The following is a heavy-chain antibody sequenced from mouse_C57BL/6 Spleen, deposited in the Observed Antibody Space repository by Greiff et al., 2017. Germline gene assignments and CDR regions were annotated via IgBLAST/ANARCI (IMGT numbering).Heavy chain of an antibody. CDR2: IYPRSGNT. J-gene: IGHJ2*01. CDR3: ARRAIYDGYYDYFDY. CDR1: GYTFTSYG. D-gene: IGHD2-3*01. V-gene: IGHV1-81*01. Sequence: QVQLQQSGAELARPGASVKLSCKASGYTFTSYGISWVKQRTGQGLEWIGEIYPRSGNTYYNEKFKGKATLTADKSSSTAYMELRSLTSEDSAVYFCARRAIYDGYYDYFDYWGQGTTRTVSS.